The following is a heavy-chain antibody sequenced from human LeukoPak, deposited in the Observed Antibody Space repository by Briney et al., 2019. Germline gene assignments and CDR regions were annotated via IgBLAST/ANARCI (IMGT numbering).Heavy chain of an antibody. V-gene: IGHV4-39*07. CDR1: GGSISSGSYY. J-gene: IGHJ5*02. CDR2: IYYSGST. CDR3: ARDVDIVATIGGYWFDP. Sequence: PSETLSLTCTVSGGSISSGSYYWGWIRQPPGRGLEWIGSIYYSGSTYYNPSLKSRFTISVDTSKNQFSLKLSSVTAADTAVYYCARDVDIVATIGGYWFDPWGQGTLVTVSS. D-gene: IGHD5-12*01.